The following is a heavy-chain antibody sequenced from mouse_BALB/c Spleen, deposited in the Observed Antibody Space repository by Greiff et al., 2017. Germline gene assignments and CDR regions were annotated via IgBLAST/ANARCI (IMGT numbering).Heavy chain of an antibody. V-gene: IGHV6-6*02. Sequence: EVQGVESGGGLVQPGGSMKLSCVASGFTFSSYWMSWVRQSPEKGLEWVAEIRLKSDNYATHYAESVKGKFTISRDDSKSRLYLQMNSLRAEDTGIYYCTRYGYDYWGQGTTLTVSS. CDR2: IRLKSDNYAT. CDR3: TRYGYDY. D-gene: IGHD2-2*01. J-gene: IGHJ2*01. CDR1: GFTFSSYW.